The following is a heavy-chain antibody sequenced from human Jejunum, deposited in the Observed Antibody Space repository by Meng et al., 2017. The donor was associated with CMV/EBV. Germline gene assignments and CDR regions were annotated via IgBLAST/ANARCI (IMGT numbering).Heavy chain of an antibody. CDR2: IRYDGTNK. V-gene: IGHV3-30*02. D-gene: IGHD1-14*01. Sequence: FTVSSYDISWVRPAPGKGLEWVTSIRYDGTNKYYADSVKGRFTISRDNSKNTLYLQMNILRPEDTAVYYCAKQRLANGIDYGMDVWGQGTTVTVSS. J-gene: IGHJ6*02. CDR3: AKQRLANGIDYGMDV. CDR1: FTVSSYD.